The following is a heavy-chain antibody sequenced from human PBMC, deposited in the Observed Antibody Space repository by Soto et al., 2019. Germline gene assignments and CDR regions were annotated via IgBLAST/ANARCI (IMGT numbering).Heavy chain of an antibody. CDR1: GFTFRGYA. Sequence: EVQLLESGGGLAQPGGSLRLSCAASGFTFRGYAMSWVRQAPGKGLEWVSVTYTGGYTYYADSVKGRFTISRDNSKNTLYLQMNSLRAEDTAVYYCAREVSGTSFDYWGQGTLVTVSS. CDR2: TYTGGYT. D-gene: IGHD1-7*01. V-gene: IGHV3-23*03. CDR3: AREVSGTSFDY. J-gene: IGHJ4*02.